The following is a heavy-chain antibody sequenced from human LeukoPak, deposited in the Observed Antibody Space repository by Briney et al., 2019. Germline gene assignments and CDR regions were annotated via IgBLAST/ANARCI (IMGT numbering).Heavy chain of an antibody. CDR2: IRYDGSNK. CDR1: GFTFSSYG. Sequence: GGSLRLSCAASGFTFSSYGMHWVRQAPGKGLEWVAFIRYDGSNKYYADSVKGRFTISRDNSKNTLYLQMNSLRAEDTAVYYCAKDGGDIVVVPAASGVDPWGQGTLVTVSS. D-gene: IGHD2-2*01. J-gene: IGHJ5*02. V-gene: IGHV3-30*02. CDR3: AKDGGDIVVVPAASGVDP.